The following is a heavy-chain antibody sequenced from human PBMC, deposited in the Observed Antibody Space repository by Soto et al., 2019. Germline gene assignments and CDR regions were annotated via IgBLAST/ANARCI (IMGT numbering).Heavy chain of an antibody. V-gene: IGHV3-15*07. CDR2: IKSKTDGGTT. Sequence: EVQLVESGGALVKLGGSLSLSCEASGFPFGNVWMTWVRQAPGKGREWVGRIKSKTDGGTTVYAAPVKGRFTISRDDSKNTLYLQMNNLKSEDTAVYYCTRILEGSGTTMSYWGQGTLVTVSS. CDR1: GFPFGNVW. J-gene: IGHJ4*02. CDR3: TRILEGSGTTMSY. D-gene: IGHD1-7*01.